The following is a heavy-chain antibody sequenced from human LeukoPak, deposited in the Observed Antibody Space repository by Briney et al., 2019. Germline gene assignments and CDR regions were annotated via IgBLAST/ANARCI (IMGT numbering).Heavy chain of an antibody. J-gene: IGHJ4*02. D-gene: IGHD6-19*01. CDR3: ARGRGLAVAAKYYFDY. V-gene: IGHV1-46*01. CDR1: GYSFTSHY. CDR2: IYPSGDTT. Sequence: ASVKVSCKASGYSFTSHYMHWVRQAPRQGLEWMGIIYPSGDTTTYAQKFQGRVTMTRDTSTSTVYMELSSLRSEDTAVYYCARGRGLAVAAKYYFDYWGQGTLVTVSS.